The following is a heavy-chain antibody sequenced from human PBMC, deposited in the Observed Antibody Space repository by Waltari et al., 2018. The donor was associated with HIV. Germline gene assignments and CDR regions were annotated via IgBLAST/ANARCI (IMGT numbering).Heavy chain of an antibody. Sequence: EVQLLESGGGLVQPGGSLRISCAVSGLSFSRYAMCWVRQAPGKGLEWVSAIRGSGLNTYYADSVKGRFPISRDNSKNTLFLQMNSLRADDTAVYYCARDLGSIVTNNYFDYWGQGTLVTVSS. CDR2: IRGSGLNT. J-gene: IGHJ4*02. D-gene: IGHD1-26*01. V-gene: IGHV3-23*01. CDR3: ARDLGSIVTNNYFDY. CDR1: GLSFSRYA.